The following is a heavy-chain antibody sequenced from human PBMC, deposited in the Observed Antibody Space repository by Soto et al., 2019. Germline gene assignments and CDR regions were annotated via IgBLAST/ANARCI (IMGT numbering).Heavy chain of an antibody. D-gene: IGHD6-6*01. J-gene: IGHJ4*02. V-gene: IGHV1-46*01. Sequence: ASVKVSCKASGYTFTSYYMHWVRQAPGQGLEWMGIINPSGGSTSYAQKLQGRVTLTTDTSTSTAYMELRSLRSDDTAVYFCARQGYTSSSGLDYWGQGTLVTVSS. CDR1: GYTFTSYY. CDR2: INPSGGST. CDR3: ARQGYTSSSGLDY.